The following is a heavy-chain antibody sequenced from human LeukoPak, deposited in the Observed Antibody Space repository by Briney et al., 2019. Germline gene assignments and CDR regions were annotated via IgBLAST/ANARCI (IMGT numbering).Heavy chain of an antibody. J-gene: IGHJ4*02. Sequence: SVKVSCKASGGTFSSYTISWVRQAPGQGLEWMGRIIPILGIANYAQKFQGIVTITADKSTSTAYMELSSLRSEDTAVYYCASTDSSGWYYFDYWGQGTLVTVSS. CDR3: ASTDSSGWYYFDY. CDR2: IIPILGIA. CDR1: GGTFSSYT. D-gene: IGHD6-19*01. V-gene: IGHV1-69*02.